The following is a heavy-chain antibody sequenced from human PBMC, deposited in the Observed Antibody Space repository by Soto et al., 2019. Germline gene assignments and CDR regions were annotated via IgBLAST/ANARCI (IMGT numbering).Heavy chain of an antibody. D-gene: IGHD6-6*01. Sequence: PGGSLRLSCAASGFIVSTYYMSWVRQAPGKGLEWVSVINAGGTTYYADSVKGRLSISRDNSKNTLYLQMNTLRDEDTAVYYCARVDSSSSEGLDYWGQGTLVTVSS. CDR1: GFIVSTYY. J-gene: IGHJ4*02. V-gene: IGHV3-53*01. CDR3: ARVDSSSSEGLDY. CDR2: INAGGTT.